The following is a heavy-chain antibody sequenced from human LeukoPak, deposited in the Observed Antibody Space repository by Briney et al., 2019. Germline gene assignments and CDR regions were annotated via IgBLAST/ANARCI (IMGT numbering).Heavy chain of an antibody. V-gene: IGHV4-30-2*01. CDR1: GGSISSGGYS. CDR2: IYHSGST. D-gene: IGHD5-18*01. CDR3: ARVKASRYSYGPWRGDNDAFDI. J-gene: IGHJ3*02. Sequence: PSETLSLTCAVSGGSISSGGYSWSWIRQPPGKGLEWIGYIYHSGSTYYNPSLKSRVTISVDGSKNQFSLKLSSVTAADTAVYYCARVKASRYSYGPWRGDNDAFDIWGQGTMVTVSS.